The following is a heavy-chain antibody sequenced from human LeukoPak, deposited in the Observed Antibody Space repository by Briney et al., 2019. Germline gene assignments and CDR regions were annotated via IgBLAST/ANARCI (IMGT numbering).Heavy chain of an antibody. V-gene: IGHV1-8*02. CDR2: INPNSGDT. CDR3: ARGGPYYYGSGSYFNDY. CDR1: GYIFTGYY. D-gene: IGHD3-10*01. Sequence: ASVKVSCKASGYIFTGYYIHWVRQGPGQGLEWMGCINPNSGDTKYAQKFQGRVTMTRNTSISTAYMELSSLRSEDTAVYYCARGGPYYYGSGSYFNDYWGQGTLVTVSS. J-gene: IGHJ4*02.